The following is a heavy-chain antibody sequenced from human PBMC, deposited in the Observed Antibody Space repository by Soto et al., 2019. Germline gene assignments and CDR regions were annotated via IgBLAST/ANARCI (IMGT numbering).Heavy chain of an antibody. CDR3: ARDREGGIAAAGCFDY. J-gene: IGHJ4*02. CDR2: IIPIFGTA. Sequence: QVQLVQPGAEVKKPGSSVKVSCKASGGTFSSYAISWVRQAPGQGLEWMGGIIPIFGTANYAQKFQGRVTITADESTSTAYMELSSLRSEDTAVYYCARDREGGIAAAGCFDYWGQGTLVTVSS. D-gene: IGHD6-13*01. V-gene: IGHV1-69*01. CDR1: GGTFSSYA.